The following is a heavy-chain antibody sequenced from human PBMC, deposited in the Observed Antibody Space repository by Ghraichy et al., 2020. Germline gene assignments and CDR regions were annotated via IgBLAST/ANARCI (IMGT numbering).Heavy chain of an antibody. V-gene: IGHV3-48*02. Sequence: GGSLRLSCAASEFTFSTYSMHWVRQAPGKGLEWISFISTTSNSIYYADSVKGRFTISRDNAKSSLYLQMNSLRDEDTAVYYCARGKQWLVQGAFDIWGQGTMVTASS. J-gene: IGHJ3*02. CDR2: ISTTSNSI. D-gene: IGHD6-19*01. CDR3: ARGKQWLVQGAFDI. CDR1: EFTFSTYS.